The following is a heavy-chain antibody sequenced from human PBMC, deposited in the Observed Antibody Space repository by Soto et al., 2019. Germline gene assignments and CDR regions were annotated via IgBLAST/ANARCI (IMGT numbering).Heavy chain of an antibody. D-gene: IGHD2-15*01. CDR3: ARMKGGGSEYFFDY. CDR1: GYTFTGYT. Sequence: ASVKVSCKASGYTFTGYTVHWVRQAPGQGLEWMAMINPSGGSTYYVKTFEGRVTLTSDTSTSTVFMELSSLRSEDTAVYYCARMKGGGSEYFFDYWGQGTLVTVSS. J-gene: IGHJ4*02. CDR2: INPSGGST. V-gene: IGHV1-46*01.